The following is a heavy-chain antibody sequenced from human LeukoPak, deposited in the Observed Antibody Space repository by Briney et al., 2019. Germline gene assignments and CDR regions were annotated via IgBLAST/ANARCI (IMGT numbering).Heavy chain of an antibody. D-gene: IGHD6-13*01. CDR1: GGSISSYY. J-gene: IGHJ4*02. CDR3: ARQIASAGMAGFDF. Sequence: PSETLSLTCTVSGGSISSYYWSWIRQPAGKGLEWLGRIYSTGSTNYNPSLKSRVTMSVDTSKNQFSLRLRSVTAADTAVYYCARQIASAGMAGFDFWGQGAPVTVSS. V-gene: IGHV4-4*07. CDR2: IYSTGST.